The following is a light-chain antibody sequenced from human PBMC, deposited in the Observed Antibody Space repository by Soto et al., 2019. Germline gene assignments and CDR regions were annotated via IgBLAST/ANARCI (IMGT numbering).Light chain of an antibody. Sequence: EIVLTQSPGTLSLSPGERATLSCRASQSVSTSYLAWYQQKPGQAPRLLIYGVSSWDTGIPDRFSGSGSGTDLDVTISRLEPEDFAVYYWQQYGSSPPLTFGGGTKVEIK. CDR3: QQYGSSPPLT. J-gene: IGKJ4*01. CDR2: GVS. CDR1: QSVSTSY. V-gene: IGKV3-20*01.